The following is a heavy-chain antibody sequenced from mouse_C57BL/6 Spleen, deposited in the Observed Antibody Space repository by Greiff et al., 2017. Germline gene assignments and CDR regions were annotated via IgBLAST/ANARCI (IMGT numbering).Heavy chain of an antibody. CDR2: INPSNGGT. CDR3: ARGRYDYYFDY. CDR1: GYTFTSYW. Sequence: QVQLQQPGTELVKPGASVKLSCKASGYTFTSYWMHWVKQRPGQGLEWIGNINPSNGGTNYNEKFKSKATLTVDKSSSTAFMQLSSLTAEDSAVYYCARGRYDYYFDYWGQGTTLTVSS. J-gene: IGHJ2*01. V-gene: IGHV1-53*01. D-gene: IGHD2-4*01.